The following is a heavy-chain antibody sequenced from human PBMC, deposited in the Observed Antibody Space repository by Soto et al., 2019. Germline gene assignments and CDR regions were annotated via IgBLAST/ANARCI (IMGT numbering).Heavy chain of an antibody. Sequence: SETLCLTCTVSGGSISSSSYYWGWIRQPPGKGLEWIGSIYYSGSTYYNPSLKSRVTISVDTSKNQFSLKLSSVTAADTAVYYCASYRFWSGYYYYGMDVWGQGTTVPVSS. J-gene: IGHJ6*02. V-gene: IGHV4-39*01. CDR3: ASYRFWSGYYYYGMDV. D-gene: IGHD3-3*01. CDR2: IYYSGST. CDR1: GGSISSSSYY.